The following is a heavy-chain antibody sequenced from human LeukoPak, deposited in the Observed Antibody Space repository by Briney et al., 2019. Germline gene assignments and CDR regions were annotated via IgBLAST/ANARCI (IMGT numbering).Heavy chain of an antibody. V-gene: IGHV4-39*07. CDR2: IYYSGST. Sequence: KASETLSLTCTVSGGSISSSSYYWGWIRQPPGKGLEWIGSIYYSGSTYYNPSLKSRVTISVDTSKNQFSLKLSSVTAADTAVYYCAREPSPRGHGGQTDYWGQGTLVTVSS. D-gene: IGHD3-10*01. CDR3: AREPSPRGHGGQTDY. CDR1: GGSISSSSYY. J-gene: IGHJ4*02.